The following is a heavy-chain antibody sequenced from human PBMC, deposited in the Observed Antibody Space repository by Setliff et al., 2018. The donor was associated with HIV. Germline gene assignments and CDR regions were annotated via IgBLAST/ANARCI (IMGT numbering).Heavy chain of an antibody. CDR1: GFTFSTYA. V-gene: IGHV3-33*06. J-gene: IGHJ3*02. D-gene: IGHD2-2*01. CDR2: IWYDGSKR. CDR3: AKSRITSQYDALDI. Sequence: GGSLRLSCAASGFTFSTYAIHWVRQAPGKGLEWVALIWYDGSKRYYADSVKGRFTISRDNSKNTLYLQMNSLRVDDTAVYYCAKSRITSQYDALDIWGQGTMVTVS.